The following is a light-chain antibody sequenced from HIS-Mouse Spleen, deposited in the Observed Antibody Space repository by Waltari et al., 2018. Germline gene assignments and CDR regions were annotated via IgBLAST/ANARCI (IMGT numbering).Light chain of an antibody. CDR1: QSVSSSY. V-gene: IGKV3-20*01. CDR3: QQYGSSPLR. Sequence: EIVLTQSPGPLSLSPGERATLSCRASQSVSSSYLAWYQQKPGQAPRLLIYGASSRATGIPDRFSGSGSGTDFTLTISRLEPEDFAVYYCQQYGSSPLRFGPGTKVDIK. J-gene: IGKJ3*01. CDR2: GAS.